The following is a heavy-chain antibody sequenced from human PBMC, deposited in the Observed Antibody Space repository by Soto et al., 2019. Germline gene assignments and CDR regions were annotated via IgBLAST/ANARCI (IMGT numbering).Heavy chain of an antibody. V-gene: IGHV4-39*01. CDR2: IYYSGSA. CDR3: ARHGTAGYDILTGRHAFDI. D-gene: IGHD3-9*01. J-gene: IGHJ3*02. Sequence: SETLSLTCTVSGGSISISSYYWCWIRHPPGKGLEWIGSIYYSGSAYYNPSLKSRVTISVDTSKNQFSLKLSSVTAADTAVYYCARHGTAGYDILTGRHAFDIWGQGPMVTVSS. CDR1: GGSISISSYY.